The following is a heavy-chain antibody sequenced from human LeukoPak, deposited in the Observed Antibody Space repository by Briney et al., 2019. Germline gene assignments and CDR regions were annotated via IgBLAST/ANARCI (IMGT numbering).Heavy chain of an antibody. D-gene: IGHD4-11*01. V-gene: IGHV3-23*01. J-gene: IGHJ5*02. CDR3: ARTSNYYWFDP. Sequence: GGSLRLSCEASGFTFSTFAMIWVRQPPGKGLEWVSSIFPSGGEIHYADSVRGRFTISRDNSKSTLSLQMNSLRAEDTAVYYCARTSNYYWFDPWGQGTLVTVSS. CDR2: IFPSGGEI. CDR1: GFTFSTFA.